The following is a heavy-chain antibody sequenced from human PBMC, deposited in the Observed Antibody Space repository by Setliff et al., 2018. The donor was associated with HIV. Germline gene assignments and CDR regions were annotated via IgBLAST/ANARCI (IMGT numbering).Heavy chain of an antibody. V-gene: IGHV1-2*02. CDR3: ARLSIPAYYYMDV. J-gene: IGHJ6*03. CDR2: IIPIFGTA. Sequence: ASVKVSCKASGYTFTDNYIHWVRQAPGQGLEWMGGIIPIFGTANYAQKFQGRVTMSRDTSTSTAYMELRSLRSDDTAVYYCARLSIPAYYYMDVWGKGTTVTVSS. CDR1: GYTFTDNY. D-gene: IGHD2-21*01.